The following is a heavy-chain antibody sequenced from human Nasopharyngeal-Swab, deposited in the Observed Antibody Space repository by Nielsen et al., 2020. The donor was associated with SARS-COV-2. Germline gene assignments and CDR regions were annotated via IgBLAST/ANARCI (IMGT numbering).Heavy chain of an antibody. J-gene: IGHJ5*02. V-gene: IGHV3-74*01. CDR2: INSDGSST. Sequence: GESLKISCAASGFTFSSYWMHWVRQAPGKGLVWVSRINSDGSSTSYADSVKGRFTISRDNAKNTLYLQMNSLRAEDTAVYYCARDCMITFGGVPNWFDPWGQGTLVTVSS. CDR1: GFTFSSYW. D-gene: IGHD3-16*01. CDR3: ARDCMITFGGVPNWFDP.